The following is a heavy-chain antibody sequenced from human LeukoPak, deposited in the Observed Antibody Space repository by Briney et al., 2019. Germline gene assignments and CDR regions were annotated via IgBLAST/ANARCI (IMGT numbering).Heavy chain of an antibody. CDR2: IYYSGST. V-gene: IGHV4-59*01. J-gene: IGHJ2*01. D-gene: IGHD2/OR15-2a*01. Sequence: SETLSLTCTVSGGSISSYYWSWIRQPPGKGLEWIGYIYYSGSTNYNPSLKSRVTISVDTSKNQFSLKLSSVTAADTAVYYCARDRRGPLISRYWYFDLWGRGTLVTVSS. CDR3: ARDRRGPLISRYWYFDL. CDR1: GGSISSYY.